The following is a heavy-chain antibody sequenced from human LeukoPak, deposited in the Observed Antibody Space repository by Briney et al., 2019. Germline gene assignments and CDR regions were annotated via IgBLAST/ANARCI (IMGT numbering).Heavy chain of an antibody. CDR3: ARVQYYDILTGYYLAGLQGMNDY. D-gene: IGHD3-9*01. CDR2: INPNSGGT. CDR1: GFTFTAYH. J-gene: IGHJ4*02. V-gene: IGHV1-2*02. Sequence: ASVKVSCKASGFTFTAYHMHWVRQAPGQGLEWMGWINPNSGGTNYAQKLQGRVTMTTDTSTSTAYMELRILRSDDTAVYYCARVQYYDILTGYYLAGLQGMNDYWGQGTLVTVSS.